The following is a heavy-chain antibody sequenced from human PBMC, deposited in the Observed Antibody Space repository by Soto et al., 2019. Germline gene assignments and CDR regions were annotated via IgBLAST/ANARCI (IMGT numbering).Heavy chain of an antibody. CDR3: ARTVTTGPFFDF. Sequence: QLHLQESGSGLVKPSQTLSLTSAVSGGSISKNGYSWSWIRQPPRKGLEWIGYIYHSGSTYYNPSRKSRVSISVDRSNNRFSLTLSSVTAADTAVYYCARTVTTGPFFDFWGQGTLVTVSS. J-gene: IGHJ4*02. D-gene: IGHD4-17*01. CDR1: GGSISKNGYS. V-gene: IGHV4-30-2*01. CDR2: IYHSGST.